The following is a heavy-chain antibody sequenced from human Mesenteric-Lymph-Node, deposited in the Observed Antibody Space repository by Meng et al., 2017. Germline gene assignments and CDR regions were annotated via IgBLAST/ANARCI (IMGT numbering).Heavy chain of an antibody. D-gene: IGHD6-13*01. CDR3: ARDSEGIEPLFDY. J-gene: IGHJ4*02. Sequence: QGQLVQSGAEGKKSGASVKVSCKASEYTLTDWGIYWVRQAPGQGLEWMGWINTNTGNPTYAQGFTGRFVFSLDTSVSTAYLQISSLKAEDTAVYYCARDSEGIEPLFDYWGQGTLVTVSS. CDR1: EYTLTDWG. CDR2: INTNTGNP. V-gene: IGHV7-4-1*02.